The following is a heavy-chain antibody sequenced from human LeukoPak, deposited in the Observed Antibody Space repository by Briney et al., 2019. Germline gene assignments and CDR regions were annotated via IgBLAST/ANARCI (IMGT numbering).Heavy chain of an antibody. J-gene: IGHJ6*02. Sequence: SQTLSLTCAISGDSVSSNSAAWNWIRQSPSRGLEWLGRTYYRSKWYNDYAVSVKSRITINPDTSKNQFSLQLNSVTPEDTAVYYCARLQIVVVVAPKLSDYYYYGMDVWGQGTTVTVSS. D-gene: IGHD2-15*01. V-gene: IGHV6-1*01. CDR2: TYYRSKWYN. CDR3: ARLQIVVVVAPKLSDYYYYGMDV. CDR1: GDSVSSNSAA.